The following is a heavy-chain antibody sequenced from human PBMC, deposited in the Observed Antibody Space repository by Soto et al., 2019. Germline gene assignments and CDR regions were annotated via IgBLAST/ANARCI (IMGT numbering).Heavy chain of an antibody. J-gene: IGHJ4*02. Sequence: SETLSLTCTVSGGSISSGGYYWSWIRQHPGKGLEWIGYIYYSGSSHYNPSLKGRVTISRDTSKNQFSPNLRSVTAADTAVYYCARADSSSWYYFDYWGQGTLVTVS. V-gene: IGHV4-31*03. CDR2: IYYSGSS. CDR1: GGSISSGGYY. D-gene: IGHD6-13*01. CDR3: ARADSSSWYYFDY.